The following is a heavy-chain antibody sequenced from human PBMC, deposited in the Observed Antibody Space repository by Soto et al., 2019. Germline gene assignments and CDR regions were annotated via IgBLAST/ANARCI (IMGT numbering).Heavy chain of an antibody. CDR2: IYFTGNT. CDR1: GGSITSSSHF. J-gene: IGHJ4*02. V-gene: IGHV4-39*07. Sequence: PSETLSLTCSASGGSITSSSHFWGWVRQPPGKGLEWIGTIYFTGNTYYTPSLKSRLTMSIDTSKNEFSLRLSSVTAADTAMYYCARGSSRWDYWGQGTLVTVSS. D-gene: IGHD6-13*01. CDR3: ARGSSRWDY.